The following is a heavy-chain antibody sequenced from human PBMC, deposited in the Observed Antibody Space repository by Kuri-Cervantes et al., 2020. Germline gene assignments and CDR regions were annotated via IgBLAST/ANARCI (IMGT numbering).Heavy chain of an antibody. CDR2: IRSKANSYAT. J-gene: IGHJ4*02. CDR3: ARSITIFGPTVDY. D-gene: IGHD3-3*01. Sequence: GGSLRLSCAASGFTFSGSAMHWVRQASGKGLEWVGRIRSKANSYATAYAASVKGRFTISRDNSKNTLYLQMNSLRAEDTAVYYCARSITIFGPTVDYWGQGTLVTVSS. CDR1: GFTFSGSA. V-gene: IGHV3-73*01.